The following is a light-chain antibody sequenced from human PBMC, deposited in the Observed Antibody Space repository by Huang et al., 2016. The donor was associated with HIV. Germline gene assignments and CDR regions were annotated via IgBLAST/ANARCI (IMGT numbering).Light chain of an antibody. Sequence: IVLTQSPGTLSLSPGERATLSCRACQSVRSSYLAWYQQKPGQTPRLLIYGAYNRAGGIPSRFSGSQSGTDFTLAISSLEPEDFGVYYCQQYGSSPRTFGQGTKLEIK. CDR3: QQYGSSPRT. V-gene: IGKV3-20*01. CDR2: GAY. CDR1: QSVRSSY. J-gene: IGKJ2*01.